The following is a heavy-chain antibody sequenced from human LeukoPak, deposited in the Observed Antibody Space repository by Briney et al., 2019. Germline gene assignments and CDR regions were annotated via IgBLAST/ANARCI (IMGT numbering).Heavy chain of an antibody. Sequence: GRSLRLSCAASGFTFSAYAIHWVHQAPGKGLEWVAVISYDGGNIYYADSVKGRFTISRDNSKNTLFLEMNSLRGEDTAVYYCAKDPASGSSYYFYGMDVWGQGTTVTVSS. CDR1: GFTFSAYA. D-gene: IGHD1-26*01. V-gene: IGHV3-30*18. J-gene: IGHJ6*02. CDR2: ISYDGGNI. CDR3: AKDPASGSSYYFYGMDV.